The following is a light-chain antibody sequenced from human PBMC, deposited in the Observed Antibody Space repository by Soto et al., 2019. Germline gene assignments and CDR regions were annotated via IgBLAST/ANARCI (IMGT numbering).Light chain of an antibody. Sequence: QSVLTQPPSASGSPGQSVTISCTGTSSDVGGYKFVSWYQQHPGKAPKLLIYEVTQRPSGVPDRFSGAKSGNTASLTVSGLQAEDDADYYCSSYAGSNMGVFGPGTKVTVL. CDR2: EVT. CDR3: SSYAGSNMGV. CDR1: SSDVGGYKF. V-gene: IGLV2-8*01. J-gene: IGLJ1*01.